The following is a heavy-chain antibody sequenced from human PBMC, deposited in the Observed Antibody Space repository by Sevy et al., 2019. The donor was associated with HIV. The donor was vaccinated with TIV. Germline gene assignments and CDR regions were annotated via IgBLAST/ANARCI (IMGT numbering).Heavy chain of an antibody. CDR3: ARDLPHLLPWELSRGSDY. J-gene: IGHJ4*02. Sequence: GGSLRLSCAASGFTFSSYALHWFRQAPGKGLEWVAVISHDEILKEYADSVKGRFTISRDSSKNTIYLEMNSQRPEDTAVYYCARDLPHLLPWELSRGSDYWGQGTLVTVSS. CDR2: ISHDEILK. CDR1: GFTFSSYA. V-gene: IGHV3-30*04. D-gene: IGHD3-16*01.